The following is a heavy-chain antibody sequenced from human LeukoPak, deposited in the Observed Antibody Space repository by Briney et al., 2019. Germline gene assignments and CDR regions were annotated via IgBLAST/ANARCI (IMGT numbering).Heavy chain of an antibody. CDR1: GFTFSDFA. J-gene: IGHJ6*02. CDR2: ISNSSRTT. D-gene: IGHD2-15*01. V-gene: IGHV3-23*01. Sequence: GGSLRLSCAASGFTFSDFAMTWVRQAPGKGLEWVSVISNSSRTTYYAESVKGRFTISRDNSKNTLYLQMNSLRAEDTAVYYCARASWWQYYYGMDVWGQGTTVTVSS. CDR3: ARASWWQYYYGMDV.